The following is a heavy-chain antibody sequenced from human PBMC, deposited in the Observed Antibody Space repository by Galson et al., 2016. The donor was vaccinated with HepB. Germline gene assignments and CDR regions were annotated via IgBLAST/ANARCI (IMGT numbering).Heavy chain of an antibody. V-gene: IGHV3-23*01. D-gene: IGHD3-3*01. CDR2: ISGGGDDI. Sequence: SLRLSCAASGFTFRNYAMNWVRQAPGKGLEWVSSISGGGDDIFYADSVKGRFTISRDNSKDTLYLQMSSVRADDTALYYCAGAATYYPFWSGYYTGVRGSGMDVWGQGTTVTVSS. J-gene: IGHJ6*02. CDR1: GFTFRNYA. CDR3: AGAATYYPFWSGYYTGVRGSGMDV.